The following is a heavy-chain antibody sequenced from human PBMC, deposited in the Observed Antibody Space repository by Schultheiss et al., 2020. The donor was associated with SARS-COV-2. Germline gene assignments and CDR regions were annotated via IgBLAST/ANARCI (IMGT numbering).Heavy chain of an antibody. Sequence: SETLSLTCTVSGVSISNDDYYWTWVRQHPARGLEWIGFIHYRGKTFYNPSLRGRVTISVDTSKNQFSLKLSSVTAADTAVYYCARGRVRIAARLVVNYYYYGMDVWGQGTTVTVSS. V-gene: IGHV4-31*03. D-gene: IGHD6-6*01. CDR1: GVSISNDDYY. CDR2: IHYRGKT. J-gene: IGHJ6*02. CDR3: ARGRVRIAARLVVNYYYYGMDV.